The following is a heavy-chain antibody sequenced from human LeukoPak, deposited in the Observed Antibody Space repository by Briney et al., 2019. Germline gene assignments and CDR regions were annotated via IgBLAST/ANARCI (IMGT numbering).Heavy chain of an antibody. Sequence: GGSLRLSCAASGFTFSSFSMNWVRQAPGKGLEWISYITSNSSSTYYADSVKGRFTISRDNPKNSLYLQMNSLRAEDTAVYYCARVIGSYGDSAYWGQGTLVTVSS. V-gene: IGHV3-48*04. D-gene: IGHD4-17*01. CDR3: ARVIGSYGDSAY. J-gene: IGHJ4*02. CDR1: GFTFSSFS. CDR2: ITSNSSST.